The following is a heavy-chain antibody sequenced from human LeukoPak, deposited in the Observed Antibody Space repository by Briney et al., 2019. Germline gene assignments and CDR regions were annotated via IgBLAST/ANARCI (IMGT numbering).Heavy chain of an antibody. CDR3: ARGLGYSGYDTMGFDY. CDR2: ISAYNGNT. V-gene: IGHV1-18*01. Sequence: ASVKVSCKASGYTFTSYGISWVRQAPGQRLEWMGWISAYNGNTNYAQKLQGRVTMTTDTSTSTAYMELRSLRSDDTAVYYCARGLGYSGYDTMGFDYWGQGTLVTVSS. D-gene: IGHD5-12*01. J-gene: IGHJ4*02. CDR1: GYTFTSYG.